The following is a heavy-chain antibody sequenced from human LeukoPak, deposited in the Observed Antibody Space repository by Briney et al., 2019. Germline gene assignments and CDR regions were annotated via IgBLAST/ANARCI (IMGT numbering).Heavy chain of an antibody. CDR2: IYHRGST. CDR3: ARDGSAGFDP. J-gene: IGHJ5*02. D-gene: IGHD3-10*01. Sequence: SETLSLTCTVSGYSISSGYYWGWIRQPPGKGLEWIGSIYHRGSTYYNPSLKSRVTISVDTSKNQFSLKLSSVTAADTAVYYCARDGSAGFDPWGQGTLVTVSS. V-gene: IGHV4-38-2*02. CDR1: GYSISSGYY.